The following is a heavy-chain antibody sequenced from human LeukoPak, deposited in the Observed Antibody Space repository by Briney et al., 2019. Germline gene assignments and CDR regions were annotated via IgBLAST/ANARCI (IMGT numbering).Heavy chain of an antibody. D-gene: IGHD1-26*01. CDR1: GFTLGSYG. V-gene: IGHV3-33*01. Sequence: GGSLRLSCAASGFTLGSYGMHWVRQAPGKGLEWVAATLYDETNTYYAASVKGRFTISRDNSKNTLYLQMNTLRAEDTGTYYCARVLRPYSGCFYDSAPELWGQGTLVIVSS. CDR3: ARVLRPYSGCFYDSAPEL. CDR2: TLYDETNT. J-gene: IGHJ4*02.